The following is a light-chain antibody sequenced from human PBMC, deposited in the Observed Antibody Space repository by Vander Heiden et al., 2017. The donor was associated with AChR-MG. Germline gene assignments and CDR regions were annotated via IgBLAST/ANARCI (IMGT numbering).Light chain of an antibody. V-gene: IGLV2-8*01. Sequence: QSALTQPPSASGSPGQSVTISCTGTISDVGGYNYVSCYHPHPGNAPILCIYEVRKRPAVVPGRFAGSKSGNTASLTVSGLQAEDEAYYYCSSYAGSNNWVFGGGTKLTVL. CDR2: EVR. CDR3: SSYAGSNNWV. CDR1: ISDVGGYNY. J-gene: IGLJ2*01.